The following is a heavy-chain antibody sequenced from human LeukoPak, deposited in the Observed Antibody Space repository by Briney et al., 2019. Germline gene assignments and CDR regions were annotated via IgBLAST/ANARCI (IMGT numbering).Heavy chain of an antibody. CDR1: GFTFSSYG. CDR2: ISYDGSNK. D-gene: IGHD3-22*01. J-gene: IGHJ4*02. Sequence: GGSLRLSCAASGFTFSSYGMHWVRQAPGKGLEWVAVISYDGSNKYYADSVKGRFTISRDNAKNFLYLQMNSLRAEDTAVYYCARDGATYYYDSSGYNPFDYWGQGTLVTVSS. CDR3: ARDGATYYYDSSGYNPFDY. V-gene: IGHV3-30*03.